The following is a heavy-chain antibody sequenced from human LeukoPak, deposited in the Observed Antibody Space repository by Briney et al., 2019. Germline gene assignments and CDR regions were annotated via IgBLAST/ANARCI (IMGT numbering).Heavy chain of an antibody. CDR3: ARDQGGGSSSTGWFDP. CDR2: INPSGGST. CDR1: GYTFTSYY. V-gene: IGHV1-46*01. J-gene: IGHJ5*02. Sequence: ASVKVSCKASGYTFTSYYMHWVRQAPGQGLEWMGIINPSGGSTSYAQKFQGRVTMTRDTSTSTVYMELSSLRSEDTAVYCCARDQGGGSSSTGWFDPWGQGTLVTVSS. D-gene: IGHD6-25*01.